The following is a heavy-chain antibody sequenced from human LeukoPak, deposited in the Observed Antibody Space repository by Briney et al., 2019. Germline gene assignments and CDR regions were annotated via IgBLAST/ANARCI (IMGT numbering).Heavy chain of an antibody. V-gene: IGHV1-2*02. CDR2: INPKRGET. D-gene: IGHD5-12*01. CDR3: ARDGSGYSAYLAFDI. CDR1: GYTFIRYY. Sequence: ASVTVSCKASGYTFIRYYTHWVRQAPGQGPEWMGWINPKRGETKYAQTFQGRVTMTRDTSISTAYMELSRLKSDDTAVFYCARDGSGYSAYLAFDIWGQGTKVTVSS. J-gene: IGHJ3*02.